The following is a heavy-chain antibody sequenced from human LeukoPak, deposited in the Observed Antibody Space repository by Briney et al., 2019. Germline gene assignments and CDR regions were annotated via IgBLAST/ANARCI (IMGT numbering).Heavy chain of an antibody. Sequence: GGSLRLSCSASGFPFSSYAMHWVPEAPGEGLEYVSAISDSGGSTYYADSVKGRFTISRDNSKNTLYLQMSSLRAEDTAVYFCVRGYSFGPYGMDVWGQGTTVTVSS. CDR3: VRGYSFGPYGMDV. CDR2: ISDSGGST. CDR1: GFPFSSYA. V-gene: IGHV3-64D*09. J-gene: IGHJ6*02. D-gene: IGHD2-15*01.